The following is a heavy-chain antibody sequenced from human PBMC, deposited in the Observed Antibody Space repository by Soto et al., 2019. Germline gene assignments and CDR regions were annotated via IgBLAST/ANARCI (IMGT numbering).Heavy chain of an antibody. CDR3: ARRSGWYHPYYFDY. D-gene: IGHD6-19*01. J-gene: IGHJ4*02. V-gene: IGHV3-30-3*01. CDR2: ISYDGSNK. Sequence: PGGSLRLSCAASGFTFSSYAMHWVRQAPGKGLEWVAVISYDGSNKYYADSVKGRFTISRDNSKNTLYLQMNSLRAEDTAVYYCARRSGWYHPYYFDYWGQGTLVTVSS. CDR1: GFTFSSYA.